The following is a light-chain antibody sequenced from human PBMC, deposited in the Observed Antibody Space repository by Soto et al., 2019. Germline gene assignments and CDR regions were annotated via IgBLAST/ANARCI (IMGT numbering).Light chain of an antibody. CDR3: QQYMSYS. CDR1: QDISTY. V-gene: IGKV1-5*01. J-gene: IGKJ1*01. CDR2: HAS. Sequence: DIQMTQSPSSLSASVGDRVTITCQASQDISTYLNWYQQKPGTAPKLLIYHASTLESGVPSRFSGSGSGTEFTLTISSLQPDDFATYYCQQYMSYSFGQGTKV.